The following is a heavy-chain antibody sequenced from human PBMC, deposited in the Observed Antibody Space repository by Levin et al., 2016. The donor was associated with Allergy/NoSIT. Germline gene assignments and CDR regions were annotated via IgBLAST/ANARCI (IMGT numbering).Heavy chain of an antibody. D-gene: IGHD3-16*02. J-gene: IGHJ3*02. Sequence: SETLSLTCTVSGGSISSSSYYWGWIRQPPGKGLEWIGSIYYSGSTYYNPSLKSRVTISVDTSKNQFSLKLSSVTAADTAVYYCARPGLPYDYVWGSYRYAFDIWGQGTMVTVSS. V-gene: IGHV4-39*01. CDR1: GGSISSSSYY. CDR3: ARPGLPYDYVWGSYRYAFDI. CDR2: IYYSGST.